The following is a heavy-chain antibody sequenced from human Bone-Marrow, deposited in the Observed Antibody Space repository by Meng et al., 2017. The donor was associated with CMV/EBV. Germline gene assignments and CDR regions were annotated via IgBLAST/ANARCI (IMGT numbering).Heavy chain of an antibody. J-gene: IGHJ3*01. Sequence: ASVKVSCKASGYTFTSYGISWVRQAPGQGLEWMGWISAYNGNTNYAQKLQGRVTMTRDTSITTAYMELSRLSSDDTAVFYCARDLPYSGSLSAFDVWGQGTMVTVSS. V-gene: IGHV1-18*01. D-gene: IGHD1-26*01. CDR3: ARDLPYSGSLSAFDV. CDR2: ISAYNGNT. CDR1: GYTFTSYG.